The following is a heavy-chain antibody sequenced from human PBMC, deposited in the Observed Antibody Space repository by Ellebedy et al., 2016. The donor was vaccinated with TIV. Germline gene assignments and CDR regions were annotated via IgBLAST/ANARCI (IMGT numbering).Heavy chain of an antibody. CDR1: GGSISSYY. Sequence: MPGGSLRLSCTVSGGSISSYYWSWIRQPPGKGLEWIGYIYYSGSTNYNPSLKSRVTISVDTSKNQLSLKLSSVTAADTAVYYCARIRDDAFDIWGQGTMVTVSS. CDR3: ARIRDDAFDI. D-gene: IGHD4-17*01. V-gene: IGHV4-59*08. CDR2: IYYSGST. J-gene: IGHJ3*02.